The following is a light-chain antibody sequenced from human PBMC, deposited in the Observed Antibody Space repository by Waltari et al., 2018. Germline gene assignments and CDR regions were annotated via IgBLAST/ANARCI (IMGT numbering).Light chain of an antibody. CDR2: EVS. CDR1: QSLVHSNGHTY. Sequence: DIVMTQTPLSSPVTLGQPASISCRSSQSLVHSNGHTYLNWLHQRPDQPPRLLIYEVSNRFSGVQDRFGGSGAGTELTLQISSVEVEDVGVYYCMQATQPPRTFGQGTKVEIK. V-gene: IGKV2-24*01. CDR3: MQATQPPRT. J-gene: IGKJ1*01.